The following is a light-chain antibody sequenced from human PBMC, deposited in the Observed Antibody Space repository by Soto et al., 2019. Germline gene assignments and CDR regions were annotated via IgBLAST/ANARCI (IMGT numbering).Light chain of an antibody. CDR3: QQYGGSFRV. J-gene: IGKJ3*01. CDR1: QSVSSSY. CDR2: GAS. V-gene: IGKV3-20*01. Sequence: EIVLTQSPGTLSLSPGERATLSCRASQSVSSSYLAWYQQKPGQAPRLLIYGASSRATVIPDSFSGSGSGTDFTLTISRLEPEDFAVYYCQQYGGSFRVFGPGTKVDIK.